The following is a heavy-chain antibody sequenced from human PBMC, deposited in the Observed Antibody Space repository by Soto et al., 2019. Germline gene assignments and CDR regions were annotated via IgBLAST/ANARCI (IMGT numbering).Heavy chain of an antibody. V-gene: IGHV1-18*01. J-gene: IGHJ6*02. CDR1: GYTFTSYG. CDR3: ARDLYSSSWYPYYYYYGMDV. D-gene: IGHD6-13*01. CDR2: ISAYNGNT. Sequence: ASVNVSCKASGYTFTSYGISWVRQAPGRGLEWMGWISAYNGNTNYAQKLQGRVTMTTDTSTSTAYMELRSLRSDDTAVYYCARDLYSSSWYPYYYYYGMDVWGQGTTVTVSS.